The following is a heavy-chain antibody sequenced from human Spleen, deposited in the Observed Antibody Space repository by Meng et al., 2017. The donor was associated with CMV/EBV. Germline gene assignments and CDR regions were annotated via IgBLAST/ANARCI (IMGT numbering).Heavy chain of an antibody. CDR3: AKGAAVGEYYYYGMDV. V-gene: IGHV3-21*04. Sequence: GESLKISCAASGFTFSSYSMNWVRQAPGKGLEWVSSISSSSSYIYYADSVKGRFTISRDNAKNSLYLQMNSLRAEDTAVYYCAKGAAVGEYYYYGMDVWGQGTTVTVSS. D-gene: IGHD3-10*01. CDR1: GFTFSSYS. CDR2: ISSSSSYI. J-gene: IGHJ6*02.